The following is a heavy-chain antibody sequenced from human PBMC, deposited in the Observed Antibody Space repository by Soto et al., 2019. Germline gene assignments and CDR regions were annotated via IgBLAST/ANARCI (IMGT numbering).Heavy chain of an antibody. D-gene: IGHD3-22*01. CDR3: ARHAYYYDSSGYINWFDP. J-gene: IGHJ5*02. Sequence: SETLSLSCAVSGGSISSGGYSWSWIRQPPGRGLEWIGYIYHSGSTYYNPSLKSRVTISVDRSKNQFSLKLSSVTAADTAVYYCARHAYYYDSSGYINWFDPWGQGTLVTVSS. CDR1: GGSISSGGYS. V-gene: IGHV4-30-2*01. CDR2: IYHSGST.